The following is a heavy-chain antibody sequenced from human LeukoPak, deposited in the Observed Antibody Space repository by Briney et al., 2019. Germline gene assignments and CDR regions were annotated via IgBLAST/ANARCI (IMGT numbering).Heavy chain of an antibody. J-gene: IGHJ4*02. V-gene: IGHV3-30-3*01. D-gene: IGHD2-8*01. CDR2: ISYDGSNK. Sequence: GGSLRLSCAASGFTFSSYAMHWVRQAPGKGLEWVAVISYDGSNKYYADSVKGRFTISRDNSKNTLYLQMNSLRAEDTAVYYCARGHKIQPGVYLDYWGQGTLVTVSS. CDR3: ARGHKIQPGVYLDY. CDR1: GFTFSSYA.